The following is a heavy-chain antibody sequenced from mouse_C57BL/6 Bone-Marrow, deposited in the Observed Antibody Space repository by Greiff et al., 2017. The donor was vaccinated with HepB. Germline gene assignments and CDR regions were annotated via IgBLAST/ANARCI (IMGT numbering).Heavy chain of an antibody. CDR1: GYTFTSYW. D-gene: IGHD2-4*01. CDR3: AGWGGSTISTTRYFDV. CDR2: IYPGSGST. Sequence: QVQLQQPGAELVKPGASVKMSCKASGYTFTSYWITWVKQRPGQGLEWIGDIYPGSGSTNYNEKFKSKATLTVDTSSSTAYMQLSSLTSEDSAVYDCAGWGGSTISTTRYFDVWGTGTTVTVSS. J-gene: IGHJ1*03. V-gene: IGHV1-55*01.